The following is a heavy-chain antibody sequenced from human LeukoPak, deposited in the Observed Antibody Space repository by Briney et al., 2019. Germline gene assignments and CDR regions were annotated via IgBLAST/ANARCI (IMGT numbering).Heavy chain of an antibody. D-gene: IGHD3-3*01. Sequence: SQTLSLTRTVSGGSISSGDYYWSWIRQPPGRGLEWIVNILYSGSAYYNPSLKSRVTISEDASENQFSLKLSSVTAADTAVYYCARDNRFLQTNYYYYGMDVWGQGTTVTVSS. J-gene: IGHJ6*02. CDR2: ILYSGSA. CDR1: GGSISSGDYY. CDR3: ARDNRFLQTNYYYYGMDV. V-gene: IGHV4-30-4*01.